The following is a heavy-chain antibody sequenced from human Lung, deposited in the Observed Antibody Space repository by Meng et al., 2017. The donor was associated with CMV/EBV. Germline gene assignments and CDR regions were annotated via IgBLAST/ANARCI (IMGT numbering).Heavy chain of an antibody. D-gene: IGHD3-3*01. CDR2: ISMSSSDI. Sequence: GESXKISCAASGFTFSSYSMNWVRQAPGKGLEWVSYISMSSSDIYYADSVKGRFTISRDNAKKSLYLQMNSLRAEDTAVYYCARIKYDFWGTNGSDPWGQGTLVTVPQ. J-gene: IGHJ5*02. CDR3: ARIKYDFWGTNGSDP. V-gene: IGHV3-21*01. CDR1: GFTFSSYS.